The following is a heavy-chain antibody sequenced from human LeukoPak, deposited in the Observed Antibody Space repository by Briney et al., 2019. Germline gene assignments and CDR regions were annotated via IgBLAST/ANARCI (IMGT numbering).Heavy chain of an antibody. J-gene: IGHJ5*02. V-gene: IGHV4-34*01. CDR2: INHSGGT. CDR3: ARGGLPLGYCSSTSCYAVHWFDP. CDR1: GFSFSGYY. Sequence: PSETLSLTCAVYGFSFSGYYWSWIRQPPGKGLEWIGEINHSGGTNYYPSLKSRVTISVDTSKNQFSLKLSSVTAADTAVYYCARGGLPLGYCSSTSCYAVHWFDPWGQGTLVTVSS. D-gene: IGHD2-2*01.